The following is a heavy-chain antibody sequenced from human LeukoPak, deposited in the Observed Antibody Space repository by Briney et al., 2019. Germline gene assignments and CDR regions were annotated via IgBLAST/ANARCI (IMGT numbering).Heavy chain of an antibody. Sequence: PSETLSLTCTVSGGSISSSSYYWGWIRQPPGKGLEWIGSTYYSGSTYYNPSLKSRVTISVDTSKNQFSLKLSSVTAADTAVYYCASLYSGSYYYFDYWGQGTLVTVSS. D-gene: IGHD1-26*01. V-gene: IGHV4-39*01. CDR3: ASLYSGSYYYFDY. J-gene: IGHJ4*02. CDR2: TYYSGST. CDR1: GGSISSSSYY.